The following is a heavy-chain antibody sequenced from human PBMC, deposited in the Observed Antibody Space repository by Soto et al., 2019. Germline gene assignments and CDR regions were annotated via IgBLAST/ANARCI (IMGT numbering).Heavy chain of an antibody. V-gene: IGHV3-11*06. D-gene: IGHD1-26*01. J-gene: IGHJ4*02. Sequence: PVGSLRLSCAASGFTFSDYYMSWIRQAPGKGLEWVSYISSSSSYTNCADSVKGRFTISRDNAKNSLYLQMNSLRAEDTAVYYCATDAKASGSSDYWGQGTLVTVSS. CDR1: GFTFSDYY. CDR2: ISSSSSYT. CDR3: ATDAKASGSSDY.